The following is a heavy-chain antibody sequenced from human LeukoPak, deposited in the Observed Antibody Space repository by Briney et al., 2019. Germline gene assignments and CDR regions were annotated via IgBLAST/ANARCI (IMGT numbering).Heavy chain of an antibody. CDR1: GYTFTSYD. D-gene: IGHD3-22*01. V-gene: IGHV1-8*01. CDR3: ARPYYDSSGSDY. CDR2: MNPNSGNT. Sequence: GASVKVSCKASGYTFTSYDINWGRQATGQGLEWMGWMNPNSGNTGYAQKFQGRVTMTRNTSISTAYMELSSLRSEDTAVYYCARPYYDSSGSDYWGQGTLVTVSS. J-gene: IGHJ4*02.